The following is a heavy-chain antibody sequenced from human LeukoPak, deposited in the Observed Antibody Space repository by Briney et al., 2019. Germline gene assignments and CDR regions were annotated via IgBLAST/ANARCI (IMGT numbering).Heavy chain of an antibody. D-gene: IGHD6-19*01. CDR2: ISGSGGST. CDR1: GFTFSSYA. Sequence: GGSLRLSCAASGFTFSSYAMSWVRQAPGKGLEWVSAISGSGGSTYYADSVKGRFTISRDNSKNTLYLQMNSLRAEDTAVYYCALRYSSGWSKFDYWGQGTLVTVSS. V-gene: IGHV3-23*01. J-gene: IGHJ4*02. CDR3: ALRYSSGWSKFDY.